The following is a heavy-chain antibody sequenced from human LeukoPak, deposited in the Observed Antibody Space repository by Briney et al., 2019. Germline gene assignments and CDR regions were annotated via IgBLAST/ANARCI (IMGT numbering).Heavy chain of an antibody. Sequence: SETLSLTCSVPGDSISTYYWSWIRQPPGKALEWIGYVYYSGSTDYNPSLKSRVTISVDTSKNQFSLSLNSVTAADTAVYYCSASKQLWLRGLFDYWGQGTLVTVST. CDR1: GDSISTYY. CDR2: VYYSGST. V-gene: IGHV4-59*01. D-gene: IGHD5-18*01. J-gene: IGHJ4*02. CDR3: SASKQLWLRGLFDY.